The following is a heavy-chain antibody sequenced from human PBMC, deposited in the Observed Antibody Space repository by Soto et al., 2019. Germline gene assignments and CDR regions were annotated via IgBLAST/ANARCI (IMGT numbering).Heavy chain of an antibody. J-gene: IGHJ4*02. CDR2: ISGSGSGT. V-gene: IGHV3-23*01. D-gene: IGHD4-17*01. CDR3: ARGTTVTSGRVSF. CDR1: GFTFSIYA. Sequence: EVQLLESGGGLVQPGGSLRLSCAASGFTFSIYAMAWVRQAPGKGLEWVSSISGSGSGTYYEDSVKGRFTISRDNSKNTLYLQMNSLRAEDTAVYYCARGTTVTSGRVSFWGQGTLVTVSS.